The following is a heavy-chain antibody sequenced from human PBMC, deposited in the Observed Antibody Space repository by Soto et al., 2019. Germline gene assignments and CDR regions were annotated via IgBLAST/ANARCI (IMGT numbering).Heavy chain of an antibody. V-gene: IGHV4-59*01. CDR3: ARVYDILTGPFDY. J-gene: IGHJ4*02. Sequence: PSETLSLTCTVSGGSISSYYWSWIRQPPGKGLEWIGYIYYSGSTNYNPSLKSRVTISVDTSKNQFSLKLSSVTAADTAVYYCARVYDILTGPFDYWGQGTLVTVSS. CDR2: IYYSGST. CDR1: GGSISSYY. D-gene: IGHD3-9*01.